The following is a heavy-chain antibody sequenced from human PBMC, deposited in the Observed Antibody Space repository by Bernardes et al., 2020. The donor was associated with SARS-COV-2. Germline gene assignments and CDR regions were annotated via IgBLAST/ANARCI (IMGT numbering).Heavy chain of an antibody. V-gene: IGHV2-5*02. Sequence: SGPTLVKLTQTLTLTCTFSGFSLSTSGVGVGWIRQPPGKALEWLALIYWDDDKRYSPSLKSRLTITKDTSKNQVVLTMTNMDPVDTATYYCAHRTTVTSAFDIWGQGTMVTVSS. CDR3: AHRTTVTSAFDI. J-gene: IGHJ3*02. CDR2: IYWDDDK. CDR1: GFSLSTSGVG. D-gene: IGHD4-17*01.